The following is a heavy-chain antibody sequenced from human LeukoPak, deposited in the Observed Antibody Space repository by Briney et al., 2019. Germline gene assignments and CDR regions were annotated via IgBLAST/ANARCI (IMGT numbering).Heavy chain of an antibody. V-gene: IGHV1-18*01. J-gene: IGHJ5*02. D-gene: IGHD5-12*01. CDR2: ISGYNGNT. CDR3: ARDSNGYTYSLEPNWFDP. Sequence: ASVKVSCKASGNTFTSYGISWVRQAPGQGLEWMGWISGYNGNTNYVQKLQGGVIMTTDTSTSTAYMELRSLRSDDTAVYYCARDSNGYTYSLEPNWFDPWGQGTLVTVSS. CDR1: GNTFTSYG.